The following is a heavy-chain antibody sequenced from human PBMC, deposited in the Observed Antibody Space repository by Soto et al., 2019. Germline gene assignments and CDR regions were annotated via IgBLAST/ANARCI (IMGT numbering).Heavy chain of an antibody. V-gene: IGHV3-64*02. CDR3: AGGPATVATWLDY. Sequence: EVQLVESGEGLVQPGGSLRLSCAASGFTFSNYAMHWVRQAPGKGLEYVSAISDNGGTTYYADSVKGRFTISRDNSKNTLYIQMGSLRAEDMVVYYCAGGPATVATWLDYWGQGTLVTVSS. CDR1: GFTFSNYA. CDR2: ISDNGGTT. J-gene: IGHJ4*02. D-gene: IGHD4-17*01.